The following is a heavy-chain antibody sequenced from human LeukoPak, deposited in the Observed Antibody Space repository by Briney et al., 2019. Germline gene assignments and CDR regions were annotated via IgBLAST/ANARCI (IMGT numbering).Heavy chain of an antibody. CDR1: GGSISSSSYY. D-gene: IGHD6-19*01. J-gene: IGHJ3*02. CDR3: ARATTWLVLFHAFDI. V-gene: IGHV4-39*07. Sequence: SETLSLTCTVSGGSISSSSYYWGWIRQPPGKGLEWIGSIYYSGSTYYNPSLKSRVTISVDTSKNQFSLQLNSVTPEDTAVYYCARATTWLVLFHAFDIWGQGTMVTVSS. CDR2: IYYSGST.